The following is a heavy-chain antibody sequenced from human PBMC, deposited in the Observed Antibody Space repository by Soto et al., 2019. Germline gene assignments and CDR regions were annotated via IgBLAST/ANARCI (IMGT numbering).Heavy chain of an antibody. CDR3: AKALGRDYVWGSYRLLYHYGMDV. CDR1: GFTFSSYG. D-gene: IGHD3-16*02. V-gene: IGHV3-30*18. CDR2: ISYDGSNK. J-gene: IGHJ6*02. Sequence: QPGGSLRLSCAASGFTFSSYGMHWVRQAPGKGLEWVAVISYDGSNKYYADSVKGRFTISRDNSKNTLYLQMNSLRAEDTAVYYCAKALGRDYVWGSYRLLYHYGMDVWGQGTTVTVSS.